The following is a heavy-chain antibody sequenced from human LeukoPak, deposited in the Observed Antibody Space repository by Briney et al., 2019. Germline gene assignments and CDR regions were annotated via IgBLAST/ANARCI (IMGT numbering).Heavy chain of an antibody. Sequence: ASVKVSCKASGYTFTSYDINWVRQATGQGLEWTGWMNPNSGNTGYAQKFQGRVTMTRNTSISTAYMELSSLRSEDTAVYYCARGRPLAAMVFNWFDPWGQGTLVTVSS. CDR2: MNPNSGNT. J-gene: IGHJ5*02. D-gene: IGHD5-18*01. V-gene: IGHV1-8*01. CDR1: GYTFTSYD. CDR3: ARGRPLAAMVFNWFDP.